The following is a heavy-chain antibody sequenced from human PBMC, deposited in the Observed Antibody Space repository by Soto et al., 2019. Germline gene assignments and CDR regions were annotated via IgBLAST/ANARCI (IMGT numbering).Heavy chain of an antibody. Sequence: SETLSLTCTVSGGSINNYYWSWIRQPPGKGLEWIGYIYYSGSTNYNPSLKSRVTISVDTSKNHFSLKLSSVTAADTAVYYCARHRYSYGSYYFDYWGQGTLVTVSS. CDR3: ARHRYSYGSYYFDY. V-gene: IGHV4-59*08. CDR2: IYYSGST. J-gene: IGHJ4*02. CDR1: GGSINNYY. D-gene: IGHD5-18*01.